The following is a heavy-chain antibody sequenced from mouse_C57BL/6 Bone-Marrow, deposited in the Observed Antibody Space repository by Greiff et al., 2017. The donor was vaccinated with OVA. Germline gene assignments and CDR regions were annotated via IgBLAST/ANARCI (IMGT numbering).Heavy chain of an antibody. V-gene: IGHV1-47*01. CDR3: AIFPIYYDYGRALDY. Sequence: QVQLQQSGAELVKPGASVKMSCKASGYTFTTYPIEWMKQNHGKSLEWIGNFHPYNDDTKYNEKFKCKATLTVEKSSSTVYLELSRLTSDDSAVYYCAIFPIYYDYGRALDYWGQGTTLTVSS. CDR1: GYTFTTYP. D-gene: IGHD2-4*01. CDR2: FHPYNDDT. J-gene: IGHJ2*01.